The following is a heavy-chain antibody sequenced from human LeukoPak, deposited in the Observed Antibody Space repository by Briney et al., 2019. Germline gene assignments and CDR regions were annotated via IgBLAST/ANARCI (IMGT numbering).Heavy chain of an antibody. Sequence: GGSLRLSCAASGFTFSSYSMNWVRQAPGKGLEWVSYISSSSSTIYYADSVKGRFTISRDNAKNSLYLQMNSLRAEDTAVYYCARDERQLWFGTSELDYWGQGTLVTVSS. CDR3: ARDERQLWFGTSELDY. CDR1: GFTFSSYS. V-gene: IGHV3-48*01. CDR2: ISSSSSTI. D-gene: IGHD3-10*01. J-gene: IGHJ4*02.